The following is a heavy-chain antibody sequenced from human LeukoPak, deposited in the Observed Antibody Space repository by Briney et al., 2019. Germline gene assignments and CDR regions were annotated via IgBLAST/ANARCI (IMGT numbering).Heavy chain of an antibody. J-gene: IGHJ4*02. D-gene: IGHD3-22*01. CDR2: ISFDGSSK. CDR3: ASTYYYDSSGYPAGY. V-gene: IGHV3-30*03. CDR1: GFTFRSYG. Sequence: GRSLRLSCAASGFTFRSYGIHWVRQAPGKGLEWVAVISFDGSSKYYADSVKGRFTISRDNSKNTLYLQMNSLRAEDTAVYYCASTYYYDSSGYPAGYWGQGTLVTVSS.